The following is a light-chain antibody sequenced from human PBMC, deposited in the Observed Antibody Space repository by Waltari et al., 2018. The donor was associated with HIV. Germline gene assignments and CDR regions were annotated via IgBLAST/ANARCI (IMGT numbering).Light chain of an antibody. V-gene: IGKV1-5*03. CDR1: ENIRTW. CDR2: EAS. Sequence: DIQMTQSPSTLSADVGDRVTITCRASENIRTWLAWYQQKPGEAPKIVIFEASSLESGVPSRFSGSGSGTEFTLTISSLQPDDFATYYCQQYKHTPDTFGQGTKVEIK. CDR3: QQYKHTPDT. J-gene: IGKJ1*01.